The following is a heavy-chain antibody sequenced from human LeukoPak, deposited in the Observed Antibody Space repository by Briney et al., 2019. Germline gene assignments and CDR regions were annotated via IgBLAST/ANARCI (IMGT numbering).Heavy chain of an antibody. J-gene: IGHJ4*02. CDR1: GFTFSDYY. CDR3: ARVYGGNYFDY. V-gene: IGHV3-11*06. CDR2: ISSSSSYT. Sequence: GGSLRLSCAASGFTFSDYYMSWIRHAPGKGMEWVSYISSSSSYTNYADSVKGRFTISRDNAKNSLYLQMNSLRAEDTAVYYCARVYGGNYFDYWGQGTLVTVSS. D-gene: IGHD4-23*01.